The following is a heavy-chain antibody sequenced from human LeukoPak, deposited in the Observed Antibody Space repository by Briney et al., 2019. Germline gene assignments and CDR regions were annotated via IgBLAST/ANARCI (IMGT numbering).Heavy chain of an antibody. CDR3: ATLRAGGYSYGYYFDC. Sequence: GGSLRLSCAASGFTFSSSAMSWVRQAPGKGLEWVSAISNNGGYTYYADSVQGRFTISRDNSKNTLYLQMNSLRAEDTAVYYCATLRAGGYSYGYYFDCWGQGTLVTVSS. V-gene: IGHV3-23*01. J-gene: IGHJ4*02. CDR1: GFTFSSSA. D-gene: IGHD5-18*01. CDR2: ISNNGGYT.